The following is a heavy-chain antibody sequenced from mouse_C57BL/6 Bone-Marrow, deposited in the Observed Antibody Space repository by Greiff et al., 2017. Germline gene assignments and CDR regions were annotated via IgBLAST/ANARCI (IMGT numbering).Heavy chain of an antibody. CDR2: IDPENGDT. V-gene: IGHV14-4*01. D-gene: IGHD2-2*01. Sequence: VQLQQSGAELVRPGASVKLSCTASGFNIKDDYMHWVKQRPEHGLEWIGWIDPENGDTDYASKFQGKATLTADTSSNTAYLQLCSLTTEDTAVYYGTTAAYGDDGVAYWGQGTLVTVSA. J-gene: IGHJ3*01. CDR3: TTAAYGDDGVAY. CDR1: GFNIKDDY.